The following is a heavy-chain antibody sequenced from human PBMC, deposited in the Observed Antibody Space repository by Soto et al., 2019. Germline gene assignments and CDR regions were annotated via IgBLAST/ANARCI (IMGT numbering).Heavy chain of an antibody. Sequence: GGSLRLSCAASGFTFSSYAMSWVRQAPGKGLEWVSSLSGSGGSTYYADSVKGRFTISRDNSKNTLYLQMNSLRAEDTAVYYCAKLRGYRYSYYWGQGTLVTVSS. CDR3: AKLRGYRYSYY. V-gene: IGHV3-23*01. CDR1: GFTFSSYA. CDR2: LSGSGGST. J-gene: IGHJ4*02. D-gene: IGHD5-18*01.